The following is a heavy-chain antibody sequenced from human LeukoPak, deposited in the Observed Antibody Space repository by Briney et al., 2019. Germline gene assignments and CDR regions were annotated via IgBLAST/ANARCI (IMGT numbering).Heavy chain of an antibody. CDR1: GGSISSGSYY. D-gene: IGHD6-19*01. Sequence: SVTLSLTCTVSGGSISSGSYYWGWIRQPAGKGLEWIGRIYTSGSTNYNPSLKSRVTISVDTSKNQFSLKLSSVTAADTAVYYCARVPLGGSGWYYFDYWGQGTLVTVSS. J-gene: IGHJ4*02. CDR3: ARVPLGGSGWYYFDY. CDR2: IYTSGST. V-gene: IGHV4-61*02.